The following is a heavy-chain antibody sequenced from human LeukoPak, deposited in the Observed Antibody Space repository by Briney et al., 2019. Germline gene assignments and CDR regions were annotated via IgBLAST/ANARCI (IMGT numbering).Heavy chain of an antibody. Sequence: GRSLRLSCAASGFIFTSYGMQWVRQATGKGLEWVALILYDGSNKYYADSVRGRFTISRDNSKNTLFVQMSSLRAEDTAVYYWAEYPRNLDSYYYFRDVWGRGTTVTVSS. CDR3: AEYPRNLDSYYYFRDV. CDR2: ILYDGSNK. CDR1: GFIFTSYG. V-gene: IGHV3-30*03. J-gene: IGHJ6*03. D-gene: IGHD2-2*03.